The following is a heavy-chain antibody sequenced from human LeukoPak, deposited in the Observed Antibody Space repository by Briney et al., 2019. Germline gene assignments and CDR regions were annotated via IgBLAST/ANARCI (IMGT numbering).Heavy chain of an antibody. V-gene: IGHV4-59*01. CDR3: ALTTSYYDFWSGGLGWFDP. D-gene: IGHD3-3*01. CDR1: GGSISSYY. Sequence: PSETLSLTCTVSGGSISSYYWSWIRQPPGKGLEWIGYIYYSGSTNYNPSLKSRVTISVDTSKNQFSLKLSSVTAADTAVYYCALTTSYYDFWSGGLGWFDPWGQGTLVTVSS. J-gene: IGHJ5*02. CDR2: IYYSGST.